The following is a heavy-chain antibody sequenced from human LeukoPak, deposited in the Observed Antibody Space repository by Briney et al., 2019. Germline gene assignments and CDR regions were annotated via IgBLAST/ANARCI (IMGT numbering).Heavy chain of an antibody. CDR3: ARVSDYSRAFDI. CDR2: ISSSSSTI. D-gene: IGHD2-15*01. J-gene: IGHJ3*02. CDR1: GFTFSSYC. V-gene: IGHV3-48*01. Sequence: GGSMRLSCAASGFTFSSYCMNWVRQAPGKGLEWVSYISSSSSTIYYADSVKGRFTISRDNAKNSLYLQMNSLRAEDTAVYDCARVSDYSRAFDIWGQGTMVTVSS.